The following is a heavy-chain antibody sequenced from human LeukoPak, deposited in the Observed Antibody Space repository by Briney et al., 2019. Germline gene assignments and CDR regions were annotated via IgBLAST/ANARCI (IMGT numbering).Heavy chain of an antibody. Sequence: SGPALVKPTQTLTVTCTFSGFSLSTSGMCVSWIRRPPGKALECLALIDWDDDKFYSTSLKTRLTISKDTSKNQVVLTMTNMDPVDTATYYCARIQAYGGNSEGYYFNYWGQGTLVTVSS. CDR2: IDWDDDK. CDR3: ARIQAYGGNSEGYYFNY. V-gene: IGHV2-70*01. J-gene: IGHJ4*02. CDR1: GFSLSTSGMC. D-gene: IGHD4-23*01.